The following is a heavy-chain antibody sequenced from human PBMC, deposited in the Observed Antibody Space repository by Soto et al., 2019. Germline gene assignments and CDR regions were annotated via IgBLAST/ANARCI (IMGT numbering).Heavy chain of an antibody. V-gene: IGHV2-5*02. Sequence: QITLKESGPTLVKPTQTRTLTCTFSGFSLSTSGVGVGWIRQPPGKALEWLALIYWDDDKRYSPSLKSRLTITKDTSKYQVVLTMTNMDPVDTATYYCTHRRSTYYYDSTFDPWGQGTLVTVSS. J-gene: IGHJ5*02. CDR1: GFSLSTSGVG. D-gene: IGHD3-22*01. CDR3: THRRSTYYYDSTFDP. CDR2: IYWDDDK.